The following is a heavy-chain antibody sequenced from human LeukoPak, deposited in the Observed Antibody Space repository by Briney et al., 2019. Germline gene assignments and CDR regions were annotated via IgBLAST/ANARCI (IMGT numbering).Heavy chain of an antibody. Sequence: PGGSLRLSCVASGFTFSNYWMNWVRQAPGKGLEWVANIKQDGGEKYYVDSVKGRFTISRDNAQRSLFLQINSLSAEDTAVYYCARGATAAANIYDYWGQGTLVTVPS. D-gene: IGHD6-13*01. CDR1: GFTFSNYW. J-gene: IGHJ4*02. CDR3: ARGATAAANIYDY. V-gene: IGHV3-7*05. CDR2: IKQDGGEK.